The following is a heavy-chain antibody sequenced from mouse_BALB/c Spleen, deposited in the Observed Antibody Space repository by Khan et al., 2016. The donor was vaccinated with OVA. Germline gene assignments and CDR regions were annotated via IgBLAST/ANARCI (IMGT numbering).Heavy chain of an antibody. D-gene: IGHD2-14*01. CDR3: ARAYYRYDGYYAMDY. CDR1: GFSLTDYG. Sequence: VELVESGPGLVAPSQSLSITCTVSGFSLTDYGVSWIRQPPGKGLEWLGVIWGGGSTYYNSALKSRLNINKDNSKSQVFLKMNSLQTDDTAMYYCARAYYRYDGYYAMDYWGQGTSVTVSS. J-gene: IGHJ4*01. CDR2: IWGGGST. V-gene: IGHV2-6-5*01.